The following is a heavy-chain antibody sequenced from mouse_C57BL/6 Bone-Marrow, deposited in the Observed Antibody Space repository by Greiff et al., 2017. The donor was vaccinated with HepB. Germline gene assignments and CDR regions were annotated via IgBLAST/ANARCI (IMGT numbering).Heavy chain of an antibody. CDR3: ARRTVVAHYYAMDY. J-gene: IGHJ4*01. D-gene: IGHD1-1*01. CDR1: GYTFTSYG. CDR2: IYPRSGNT. Sequence: PLQQSGAELARPGASVKLSCKASGYTFTSYGISWVKQRTGQGLEWIGEIYPRSGNTYYNEKFKGKATLTADKSSSTAYMELRSLTSEDSAVYFCARRTVVAHYYAMDYWGQGTSVTVSS. V-gene: IGHV1-81*01.